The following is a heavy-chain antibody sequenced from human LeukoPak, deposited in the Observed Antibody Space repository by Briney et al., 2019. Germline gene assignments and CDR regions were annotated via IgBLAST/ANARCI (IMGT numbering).Heavy chain of an antibody. D-gene: IGHD2-21*01. Sequence: GGSLRLSCAASGFTFSNAWMSWVRQAPGKGLEWVGRIKSKTDDGTTDYAAPVKGRFTISRDDSKNTLYLQMNSLKTEDTAVYYCTTGGPIPYHFDYWGQGTLVTVSS. CDR3: TTGGPIPYHFDY. CDR1: GFTFSNAW. CDR2: IKSKTDDGTT. V-gene: IGHV3-15*01. J-gene: IGHJ4*02.